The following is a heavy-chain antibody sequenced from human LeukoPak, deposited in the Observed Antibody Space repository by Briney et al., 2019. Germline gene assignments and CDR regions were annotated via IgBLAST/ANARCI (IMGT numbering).Heavy chain of an antibody. V-gene: IGHV4-34*01. CDR2: INHSGST. D-gene: IGHD6-13*01. CDR3: ARGPSISSTYYFDS. Sequence: SETLSLTCAVYGGSFNGYYWYWIRQPPGKGLEWIGEINHSGSTNYNPSLKSRVTKSVDTSKNQFSLRLSSVTAADTAVYYCARGPSISSTYYFDSWGQGTLVTVSS. J-gene: IGHJ4*02. CDR1: GGSFNGYY.